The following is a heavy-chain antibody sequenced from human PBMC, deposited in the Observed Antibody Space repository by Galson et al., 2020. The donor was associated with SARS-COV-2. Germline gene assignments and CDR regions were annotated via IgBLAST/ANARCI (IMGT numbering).Heavy chain of an antibody. D-gene: IGHD4-17*01. Sequence: GGSLRLSCAASGFTFNNNAMHWVRQAPGKGLEWLSGILSTGSDTYYADSVKGRFTISRDNSKNTLSLQMNSLRAEDTAIYYCANGHSDDYHSPHTYWGQGTLVTVSS. J-gene: IGHJ4*02. CDR1: GFTFNNNA. CDR3: ANGHSDDYHSPHTY. V-gene: IGHV3-23*01. CDR2: ILSTGSDT.